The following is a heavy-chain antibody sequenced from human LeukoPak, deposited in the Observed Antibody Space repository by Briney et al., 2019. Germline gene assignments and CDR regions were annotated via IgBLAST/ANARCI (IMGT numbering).Heavy chain of an antibody. Sequence: SETLSLTCAVYGGSFSGYYWSWIRQPPGKGLEWIGEINHSGSTNYNPSLKSRVTISVDTSKNQFSLKLSSVTAADTAVYYCARVEYQLLWLFDYWGQGTLVTVSS. CDR3: ARVEYQLLWLFDY. CDR1: GGSFSGYY. J-gene: IGHJ4*02. D-gene: IGHD2-2*01. V-gene: IGHV4-34*01. CDR2: INHSGST.